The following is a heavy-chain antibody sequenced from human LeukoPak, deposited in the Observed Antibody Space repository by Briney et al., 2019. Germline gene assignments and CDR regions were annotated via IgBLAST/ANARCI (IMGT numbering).Heavy chain of an antibody. D-gene: IGHD2-2*01. V-gene: IGHV3-74*01. Sequence: GGSLRLSCAASGFTFSSYWMHWVRQAPGKGLVWVSRINSDGSSTSYADSVKGRFTISRDNAKNTQYLQMNSLRAEDTAVYYCAREYAVPAFYYYYGMDVWGQGTTVTVSS. CDR2: INSDGSST. CDR1: GFTFSSYW. J-gene: IGHJ6*02. CDR3: AREYAVPAFYYYYGMDV.